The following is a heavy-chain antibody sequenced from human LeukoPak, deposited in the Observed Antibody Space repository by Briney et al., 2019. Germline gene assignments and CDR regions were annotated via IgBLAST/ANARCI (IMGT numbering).Heavy chain of an antibody. CDR1: GYTFTNYG. V-gene: IGHV1-18*01. CDR2: ISAYNGNT. D-gene: IGHD2-2*01. J-gene: IGHJ4*02. CDR3: ARVGAYCTSTSCLDY. Sequence: ASVKVSCKASGYTFTNYGISWVRQAPGQGLEWMGWISAYNGNTNYAQKLQGRVTMTTDTSTSAAYMELRSLTSDDTAVYYCARVGAYCTSTSCLDYWGQGTLVTVSS.